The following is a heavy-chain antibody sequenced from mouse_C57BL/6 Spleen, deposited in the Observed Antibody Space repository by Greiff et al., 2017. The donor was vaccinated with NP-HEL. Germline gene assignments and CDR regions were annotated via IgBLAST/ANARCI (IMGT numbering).Heavy chain of an antibody. Sequence: EVMLVESGGGLVQPKGSLKLSCAASGFSFNTYAMNWVRQAPGKGLEWVARIRSKSNNYATYYADSVKDRFTISRDDSESMLYLQMNNLKTEDTAMYYCVRSLPGYFDYWGQGTTLTVSS. V-gene: IGHV10-1*01. CDR3: VRSLPGYFDY. CDR1: GFSFNTYA. J-gene: IGHJ2*01. CDR2: IRSKSNNYAT.